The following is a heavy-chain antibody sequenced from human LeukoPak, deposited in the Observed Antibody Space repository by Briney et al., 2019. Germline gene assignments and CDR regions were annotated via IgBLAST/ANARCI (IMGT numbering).Heavy chain of an antibody. V-gene: IGHV4-39*01. J-gene: IGHJ6*03. CDR2: IYYSGTT. Sequence: SETLSLTCTDSGGSISSSHYYWGWIRQSPGKGLEWIGTIYYSGTTYYNPSLESRVTISEDMSKNQFSLTLRSVTAADTAVYYCARQISDYYYYYIDVWGKGATVTVSS. CDR3: ARQISDYYYYYIDV. D-gene: IGHD3-3*01. CDR1: GGSISSSHYY.